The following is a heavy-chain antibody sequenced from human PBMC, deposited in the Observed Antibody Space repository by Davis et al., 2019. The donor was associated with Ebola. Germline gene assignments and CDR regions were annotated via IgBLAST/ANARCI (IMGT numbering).Heavy chain of an antibody. CDR3: ARIVVLPFNSSYYYMDV. CDR1: GGSISSGTYY. Sequence: SETLSLTCSVSGGSISSGTYYWGWIRQPPGEGLELIGRIYHSGSTDYNPSLKSRVTISVDTSKNQFSLRLRPVTAADTAVYFCARIVVLPFNSSYYYMDVWGKGATVTVSS. V-gene: IGHV4-39*07. CDR2: IYHSGST. D-gene: IGHD2-15*01. J-gene: IGHJ6*03.